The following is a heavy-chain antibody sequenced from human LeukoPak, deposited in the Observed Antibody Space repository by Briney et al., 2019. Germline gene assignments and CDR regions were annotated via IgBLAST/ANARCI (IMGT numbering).Heavy chain of an antibody. Sequence: GESLKISCKGSGYSFTTYWIGWVRQMPGKGLELMGIIFPGDSDTRYSPSFEGQVIISADKSISTAYLQWRSLKASDSAMYYCARPPYSSSEGVDYWGQGTLVTVSS. CDR2: IFPGDSDT. CDR3: ARPPYSSSEGVDY. D-gene: IGHD6-6*01. V-gene: IGHV5-51*01. CDR1: GYSFTTYW. J-gene: IGHJ4*02.